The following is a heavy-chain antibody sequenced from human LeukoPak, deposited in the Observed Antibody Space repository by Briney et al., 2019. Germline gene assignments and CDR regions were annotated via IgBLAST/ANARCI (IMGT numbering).Heavy chain of an antibody. V-gene: IGHV3-15*01. Sequence: KPGGSLRLSCAASGFTFSNAWMSWVRLAPGKGLEWVGRIKSTTDGGTTDYAAPVKGRFTISKDYSKNTLYLQMNSLKTEDTAVYYCTTESPQFDYWGQGTLVTVSS. J-gene: IGHJ4*02. CDR1: GFTFSNAW. CDR2: IKSTTDGGTT. CDR3: TTESPQFDY.